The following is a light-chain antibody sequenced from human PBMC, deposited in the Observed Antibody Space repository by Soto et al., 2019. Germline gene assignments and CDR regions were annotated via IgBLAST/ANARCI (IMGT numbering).Light chain of an antibody. CDR3: QQYGGVPYT. CDR2: GAS. V-gene: IGKV3-20*01. Sequence: EIVLTHSPGTLSLSPGQRATLSCRASESISRDYLAWYQQRLGRAPRLLIYGASSGATGIPDRFSGSGSGTDFTLTISRLEPEDFAIYYCQQYGGVPYTFGQGTKV. CDR1: ESISRDY. J-gene: IGKJ2*01.